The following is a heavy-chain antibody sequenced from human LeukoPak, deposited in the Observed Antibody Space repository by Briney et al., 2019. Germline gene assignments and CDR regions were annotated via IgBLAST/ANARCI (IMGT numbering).Heavy chain of an antibody. Sequence: GGSLRLSCAASGFTFSSYSMNWVRQAPGKGLEWVSSISSSSRHIYYADSVKGRFTISRDNAKNSLYLQMNSLRVEDTAVYYCARGVGLGGWFDPWGQGTLVTISS. CDR2: ISSSSRHI. D-gene: IGHD3-16*01. V-gene: IGHV3-21*01. CDR3: ARGVGLGGWFDP. CDR1: GFTFSSYS. J-gene: IGHJ5*02.